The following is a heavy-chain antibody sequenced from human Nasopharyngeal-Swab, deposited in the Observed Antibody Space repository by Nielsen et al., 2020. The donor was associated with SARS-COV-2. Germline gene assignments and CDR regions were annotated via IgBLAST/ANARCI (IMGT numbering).Heavy chain of an antibody. J-gene: IGHJ6*02. Sequence: GESLKISCAASGFTLNNYNFNWVRQAPGKGLEWVSSISNSSSYIYYADSVKGRFTISRDNAKNSLYLQMNSLRAEDTAVYYCARDGLDYDFWSAYFMDVWGQGTTVTVSS. CDR1: GFTLNNYN. CDR3: ARDGLDYDFWSAYFMDV. V-gene: IGHV3-21*01. CDR2: ISNSSSYI. D-gene: IGHD3-3*01.